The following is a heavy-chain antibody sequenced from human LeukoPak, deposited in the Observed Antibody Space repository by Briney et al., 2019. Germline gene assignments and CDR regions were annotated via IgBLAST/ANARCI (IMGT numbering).Heavy chain of an antibody. CDR1: GFTFSSDG. D-gene: IGHD5-24*01. V-gene: IGHV3-30*02. CDR3: AKSGDGYRFDY. Sequence: PGGSLRLSCAASGFTFSSDGMHWVRQAPGKGLEWVAFIRHDGSKKYYADSVKGRFTTSRDNSKNTLDLQMNSLRPEDTAVYYCAKSGDGYRFDYWGQGTLVTVPS. J-gene: IGHJ4*02. CDR2: IRHDGSKK.